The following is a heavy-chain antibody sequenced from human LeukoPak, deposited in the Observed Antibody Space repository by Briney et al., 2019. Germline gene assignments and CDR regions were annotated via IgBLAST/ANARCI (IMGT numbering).Heavy chain of an antibody. D-gene: IGHD3-3*01. CDR3: ARDPYYDFWSGYHHFDY. J-gene: IGHJ4*02. Sequence: GGSLRLSCAASGFTFSSYWMSWVRQAPGKGLEWVANIKQDGSEKYYVDSVKGRFTISRDNAKNSLYLRMNSLRVEDTAVYYCARDPYYDFWSGYHHFDYWGQGTLVTVSS. CDR1: GFTFSSYW. CDR2: IKQDGSEK. V-gene: IGHV3-7*01.